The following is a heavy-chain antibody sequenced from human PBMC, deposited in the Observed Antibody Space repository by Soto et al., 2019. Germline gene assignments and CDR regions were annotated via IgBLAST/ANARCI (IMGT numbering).Heavy chain of an antibody. CDR1: GFTFSSYA. J-gene: IGHJ6*02. CDR3: ARDSGNYGMDV. V-gene: IGHV3-30-3*01. D-gene: IGHD1-1*01. CDR2: ISYDGSNK. Sequence: QVQLVESGGGVVQPGRSLRLSCAASGFTFSSYAMHWVRQAPGKGLEWVAVISYDGSNKYYADSVKGRFTISRDNSKNTLYLQMNSLRAEDTAVYYCARDSGNYGMDVWGQGTTVTVSS.